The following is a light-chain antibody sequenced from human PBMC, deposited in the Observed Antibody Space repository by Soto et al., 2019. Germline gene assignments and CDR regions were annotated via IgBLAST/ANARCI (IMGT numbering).Light chain of an antibody. CDR1: QSVSSN. CDR2: GAS. J-gene: IGKJ1*01. Sequence: EIEMTQSPATLSVSPGDRATLSCRASQSVSSNLAWYQQKPGQAPRLLIYGASTRDTGIPSRFSGSGSGTEFTLTISSLQSEDFAVYYCQQYNNWPPVTFGQGTKVEIK. CDR3: QQYNNWPPVT. V-gene: IGKV3-15*01.